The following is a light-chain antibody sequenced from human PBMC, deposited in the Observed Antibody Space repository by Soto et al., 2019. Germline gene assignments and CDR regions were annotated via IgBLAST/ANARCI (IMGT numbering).Light chain of an antibody. V-gene: IGKV2-30*01. Sequence: DVVMTQSPLSLPVTLGQPASISCRSSQSIVYSDGNAYLSWFQQRPGQSPRRLFYKAFNRGSGVPDRFSGSGSGTDFTLKISRVEAEDVGVYYCMQGTHWPPVTFGQGTKLQIK. CDR1: QSIVYSDGNAY. CDR2: KAF. J-gene: IGKJ2*01. CDR3: MQGTHWPPVT.